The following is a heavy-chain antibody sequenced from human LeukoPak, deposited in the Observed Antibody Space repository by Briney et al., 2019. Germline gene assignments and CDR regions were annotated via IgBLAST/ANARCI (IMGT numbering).Heavy chain of an antibody. CDR3: ARDLSSVPTR. J-gene: IGHJ4*02. V-gene: IGHV3-48*02. D-gene: IGHD3-10*01. CDR2: ISSSSRTI. CDR1: GFTFSSHS. Sequence: GKSLRLSCAASGFTFSSHSMNWVRQAPGKGLEWVSYISSSSRTIHYADSVKGRFTISRDNAKNSLYLQMNSLRDEDTAVYYCARDLSSVPTRWGQGTLVTVSS.